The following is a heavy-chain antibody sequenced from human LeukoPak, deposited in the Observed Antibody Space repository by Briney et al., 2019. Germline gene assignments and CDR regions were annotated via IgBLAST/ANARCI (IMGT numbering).Heavy chain of an antibody. D-gene: IGHD4-17*01. V-gene: IGHV3-74*01. Sequence: PGGSLRLSCAASGFTFGSYWMHWVRQGPGKGLVWVSRIKTDGSSTNYADSVKGGFTISRDNAKDTRYLQMNSLRVADTAVYYCTRASPASYGDFDIWGQGTMVTVSS. CDR1: GFTFGSYW. J-gene: IGHJ3*02. CDR2: IKTDGSST. CDR3: TRASPASYGDFDI.